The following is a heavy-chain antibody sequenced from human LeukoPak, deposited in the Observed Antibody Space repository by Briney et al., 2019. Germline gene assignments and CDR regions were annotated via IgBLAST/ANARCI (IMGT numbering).Heavy chain of an antibody. V-gene: IGHV1-24*01. CDR3: ATARALREVRFNPYGMDV. J-gene: IGHJ6*02. CDR1: GYTLTELS. Sequence: GASVKVSCKVSGYTLTELSMHWVRQAPGKGLEWMGGFDPEDGETIYAQKFQGRVTMTEDTSTDTAYMELSSLRSEDTAVYYCATARALREVRFNPYGMDVWGQGTTVTASS. D-gene: IGHD3-3*01. CDR2: FDPEDGET.